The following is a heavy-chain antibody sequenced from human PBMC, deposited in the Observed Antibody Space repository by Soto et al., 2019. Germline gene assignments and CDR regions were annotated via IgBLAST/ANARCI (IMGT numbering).Heavy chain of an antibody. CDR2: TYYRSKWYN. V-gene: IGHV6-1*01. CDR3: ASDSLTGTTEGYYYYGMDV. D-gene: IGHD1-7*01. Sequence: TLSLTCAISGDSVSSNSAAWNWIRQSPSRGLEWLGRTYYRSKWYNDYAVSVKSRITINPDTSKNQFSLQLNSVTPEDTAVYYCASDSLTGTTEGYYYYGMDVWGQGTTVTVSS. J-gene: IGHJ6*02. CDR1: GDSVSSNSAA.